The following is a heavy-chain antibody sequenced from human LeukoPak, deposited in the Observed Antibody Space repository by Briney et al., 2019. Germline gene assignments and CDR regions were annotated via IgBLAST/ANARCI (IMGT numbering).Heavy chain of an antibody. CDR1: GFTFSSYA. J-gene: IGHJ3*02. V-gene: IGHV3-23*01. CDR2: ISGSGGST. CDR3: AKLPYGSGSHLAYAFDI. Sequence: PGGSLRLSCAASGFTFSSYAMSWVRQAPGKGLEWVSAISGSGGSTYYADSVKGRFTISRDNSKNTLYLQMNSLRAEDTAVYYCAKLPYGSGSHLAYAFDIWGQGTMVTGSS. D-gene: IGHD3-10*01.